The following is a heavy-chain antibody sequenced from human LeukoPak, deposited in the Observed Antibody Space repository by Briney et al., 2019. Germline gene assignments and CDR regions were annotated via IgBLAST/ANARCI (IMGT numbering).Heavy chain of an antibody. CDR1: GYTFTNYY. J-gene: IGHJ4*02. D-gene: IGHD5-24*01. V-gene: IGHV1-46*01. CDR2: INPSGGST. Sequence: ASVKVSCEASGYTFTNYYTHWVRQAPGQGLQWMGIINPSGGSTTYAQEFQGRVTMTRDTSTSTVYMELSSLRSEDTAVYYCARGGKGNADGYNQALDYWGQGTLVTVSS. CDR3: ARGGKGNADGYNQALDY.